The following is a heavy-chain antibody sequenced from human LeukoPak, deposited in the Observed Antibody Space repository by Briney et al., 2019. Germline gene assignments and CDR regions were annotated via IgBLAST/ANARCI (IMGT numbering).Heavy chain of an antibody. CDR1: GFTFSGYA. D-gene: IGHD3-10*01. Sequence: QPGGSLRLSCAASGFTFSGYAMSWVRQAPGKGLEWVSAITSDGTTYFADSVKGRFTISRDNSKNTLYMQMNSLRAEDTAVYYCAKEGPPGLRPYFEYWGQGTLVTVSS. J-gene: IGHJ4*02. V-gene: IGHV3-23*01. CDR2: ITSDGTT. CDR3: AKEGPPGLRPYFEY.